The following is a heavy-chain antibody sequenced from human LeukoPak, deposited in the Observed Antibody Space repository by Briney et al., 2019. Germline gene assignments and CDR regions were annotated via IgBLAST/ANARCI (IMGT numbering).Heavy chain of an antibody. CDR2: INPNSGGT. CDR3: ARSDYDILTGYYIDY. V-gene: IGHV1-2*02. D-gene: IGHD3-9*01. Sequence: ASVKVSCKASGYTFTDYYMLWVRQAPGQGLGWMGWINPNSGGTNYAQKFQGRVTMTRDTSISTAYMGLSRLRSDDTAVYYCARSDYDILTGYYIDYWGQGTLVTVSS. J-gene: IGHJ4*02. CDR1: GYTFTDYY.